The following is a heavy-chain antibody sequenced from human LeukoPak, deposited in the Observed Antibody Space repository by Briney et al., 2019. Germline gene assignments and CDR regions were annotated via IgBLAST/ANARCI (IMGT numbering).Heavy chain of an antibody. Sequence: GGSLRLSCAASGFIFDDYGMSWVRQAPGKGLEWVSGINWNGGSTGYADSVKGRFTISRDNAKNSLYLQMNSLRAEDTALYYCARVPNYRGFYYYYMDVWGKGTTVTVSS. CDR3: ARVPNYRGFYYYYMDV. J-gene: IGHJ6*03. V-gene: IGHV3-20*04. D-gene: IGHD4-11*01. CDR2: INWNGGST. CDR1: GFIFDDYG.